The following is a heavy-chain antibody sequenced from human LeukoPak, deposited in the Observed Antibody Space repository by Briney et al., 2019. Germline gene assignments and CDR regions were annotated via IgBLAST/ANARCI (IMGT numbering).Heavy chain of an antibody. CDR2: IYPSGNT. CDR3: ARGRYSRSHDY. CDR1: GGSISSYY. Sequence: PSETLSLTCTVSGGSISSYYWSWIRQPAGKGLEWIGRIYPSGNTNYNPSLKSRVTMSVDTSKNQFSLKLTSVTAADTAVYYCARGRYSRSHDYWGQGTLVTVSS. J-gene: IGHJ4*02. D-gene: IGHD5-18*01. V-gene: IGHV4-4*07.